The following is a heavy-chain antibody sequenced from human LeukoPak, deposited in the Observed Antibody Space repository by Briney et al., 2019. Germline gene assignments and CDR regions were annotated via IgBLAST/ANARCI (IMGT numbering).Heavy chain of an antibody. V-gene: IGHV1-69*04. D-gene: IGHD6-19*01. CDR1: GGTFSSYA. CDR3: ARDLSSGTVFDY. Sequence: SVKVSCKASGGTFSSYAISWVRQAPGQGLEWMGRIIPILGIANYAQKFQGRVTITADKSTSTAYMELSSLRSEDTAVYYCARDLSSGTVFDYWGRGTLVTVSS. CDR2: IIPILGIA. J-gene: IGHJ4*02.